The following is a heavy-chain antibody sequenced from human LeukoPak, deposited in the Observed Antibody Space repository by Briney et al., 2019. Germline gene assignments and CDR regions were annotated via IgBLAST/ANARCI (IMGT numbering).Heavy chain of an antibody. D-gene: IGHD5/OR15-5a*01. CDR2: IYYSGST. CDR1: GGSISSYY. J-gene: IGHJ5*02. Sequence: SETLSLTCTVSGGSISSYYWSWIRQPPGKGPEWIGYIYYSGSTNYNPSLKSRVTISVDTSKNQFSLKLSSVTAADTAVYYCARGVDRKSTSWFDPWGQGTLVTVSS. CDR3: ARGVDRKSTSWFDP. V-gene: IGHV4-59*01.